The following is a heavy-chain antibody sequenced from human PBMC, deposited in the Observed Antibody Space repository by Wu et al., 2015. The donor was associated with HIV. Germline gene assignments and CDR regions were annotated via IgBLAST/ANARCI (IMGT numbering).Heavy chain of an antibody. CDR3: ARADVLIKYALGAGLH. D-gene: IGHD1-26*01. CDR1: GYSFTGYY. Sequence: QVRLVQSGAEVKKPGASVKVSYKASGYSFTGYYIHWVRQAPGQGLEWMGWINPNSGGTNYAQKFQGRVTMTRDTSITTAYMDLNRLRSDDTAMYFCARADVLIKYALGAGLHWGQGTLVTVSS. V-gene: IGHV1-2*02. CDR2: INPNSGGT. J-gene: IGHJ1*01.